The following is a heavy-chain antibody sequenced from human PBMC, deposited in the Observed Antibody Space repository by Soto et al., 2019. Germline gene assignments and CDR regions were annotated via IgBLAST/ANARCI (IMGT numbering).Heavy chain of an antibody. Sequence: PSETLSLTCTVSGGSISSISYYWGWIRQPPGKGLEWIGSIYYSGSTYYNPSLKSRVTISVDTSKNQFSLKLSSVTAADTAVYYCARLHPMVNWFDPWGQGTLVTVSS. CDR2: IYYSGST. CDR3: ARLHPMVNWFDP. CDR1: GGSISSISYY. D-gene: IGHD2-8*01. V-gene: IGHV4-39*01. J-gene: IGHJ5*02.